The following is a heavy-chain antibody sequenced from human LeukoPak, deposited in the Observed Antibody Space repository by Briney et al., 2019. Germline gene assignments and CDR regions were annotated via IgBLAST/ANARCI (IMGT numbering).Heavy chain of an antibody. D-gene: IGHD6-13*01. J-gene: IGHJ6*03. CDR2: VIGSGFTT. Sequence: GGSLRLSCAASGFTFSSSAMSWVRQAPGKGLEWVSSVIGSGFTTYYADSVKGRFTISRDNSKNTLYLQMNSLRAEDTAVYYCAKDPHQGLRSSWYDYYMDVWGKGTTVTISS. CDR3: AKDPHQGLRSSWYDYYMDV. V-gene: IGHV3-23*01. CDR1: GFTFSSSA.